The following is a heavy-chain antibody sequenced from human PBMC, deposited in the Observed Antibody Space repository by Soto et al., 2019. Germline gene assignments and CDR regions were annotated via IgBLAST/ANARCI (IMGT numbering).Heavy chain of an antibody. CDR1: GFSFIDYA. Sequence: GGSLRLSCAASGFSFIDYAISCCRQSPLKWLEWVSVISESGGSTHYADSVRGRFTVSRDNSKNSLSLRMNSLRDEDTAVYFCAKRSPYSSGWYSPIFDYWGQGALVTVSS. J-gene: IGHJ4*02. D-gene: IGHD6-13*01. CDR3: AKRSPYSSGWYSPIFDY. V-gene: IGHV3-23*01. CDR2: ISESGGST.